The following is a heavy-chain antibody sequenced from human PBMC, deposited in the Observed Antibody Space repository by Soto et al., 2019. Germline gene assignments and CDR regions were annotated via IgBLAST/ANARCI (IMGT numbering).Heavy chain of an antibody. CDR3: ASSRYCSGGSCYSRYYYMDV. D-gene: IGHD2-15*01. Sequence: QVQLVQSGAEVKKPGSSVKVSCKASGGTFSSYTISWVRQAPGQGLEWMGRIIPILGIANYAQKFQGRVTITADKSTSTAYMELSSLRSEDTAVYYCASSRYCSGGSCYSRYYYMDVWGKGTTVTVSS. CDR1: GGTFSSYT. V-gene: IGHV1-69*02. J-gene: IGHJ6*03. CDR2: IIPILGIA.